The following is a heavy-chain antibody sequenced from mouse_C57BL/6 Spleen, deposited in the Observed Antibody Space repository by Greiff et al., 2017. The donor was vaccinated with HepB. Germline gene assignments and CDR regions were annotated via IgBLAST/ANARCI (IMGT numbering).Heavy chain of an antibody. J-gene: IGHJ3*01. V-gene: IGHV1-76*01. CDR2: IYPGSGNT. CDR3: ARDYGSSYAWFAY. Sequence: VKLMESGAELVRPGASVKLSCKASGYTFTDYYINWVKQRPGQGLEWIARIYPGSGNTYYNEKFKGKATLTAEKSSSTAYMQLSSLTSEDSAVYFCARDYGSSYAWFAYWGQGTLVTVSA. D-gene: IGHD1-1*01. CDR1: GYTFTDYY.